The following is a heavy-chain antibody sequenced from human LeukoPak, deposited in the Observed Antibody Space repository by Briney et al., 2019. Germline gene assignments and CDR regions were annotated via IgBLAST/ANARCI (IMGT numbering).Heavy chain of an antibody. CDR2: INHSGST. CDR1: GGSFSGYY. CDR3: ARDAMYYYDSSGYYGGFDY. J-gene: IGHJ4*02. D-gene: IGHD3-22*01. V-gene: IGHV4-34*01. Sequence: SETLSLTCAVYGGSFSGYYWSWIRQPPGKGLEWIGEINHSGSTNYNPSLKSRVTISVDTSKNQFSLKLSSVTAADTAVYYCARDAMYYYDSSGYYGGFDYWDQGTLVTVSS.